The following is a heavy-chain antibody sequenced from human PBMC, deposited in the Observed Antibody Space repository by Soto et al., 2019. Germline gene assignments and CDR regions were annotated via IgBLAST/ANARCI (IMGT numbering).Heavy chain of an antibody. CDR1: GGSISSYY. J-gene: IGHJ4*02. CDR2: IYYSGST. V-gene: IGHV4-59*01. D-gene: IGHD6-19*01. Sequence: PSETLSLTCTVSGGSISSYYWSWIRQPPGKGLEWIGYIYYSGSTNYNPSLKSRVTISVDTSKNQFSLKLSSVTAADTAVYYCASDSSGSYYFDYWGQGTLVTVSS. CDR3: ASDSSGSYYFDY.